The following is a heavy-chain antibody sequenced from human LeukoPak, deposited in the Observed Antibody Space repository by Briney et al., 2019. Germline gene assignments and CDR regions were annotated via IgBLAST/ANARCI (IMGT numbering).Heavy chain of an antibody. D-gene: IGHD5-18*01. CDR2: VYQSGTT. CDR1: GFSISSGHY. V-gene: IGHV4-38-2*02. Sequence: SETLSLTYTVSGFSISSGHYWGWVRQPSGAGLEWIGSVYQSGTTYYNPSLKSRVTTSVDMSKNQFSLRLRPVTAADTAVYYCARIFIRNGYSSYFDCWGQGTLVTVSS. J-gene: IGHJ4*02. CDR3: ARIFIRNGYSSYFDC.